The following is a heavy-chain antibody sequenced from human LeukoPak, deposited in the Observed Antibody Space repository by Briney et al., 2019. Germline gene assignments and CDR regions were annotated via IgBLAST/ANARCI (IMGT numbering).Heavy chain of an antibody. CDR3: ASEAQYCSGGSCYLGPDY. Sequence: SETLSLTCAVYGGSFSGYYWGWMRQPPGKGLEWIGSIYHSGSTYYNPSLKSRVTISVDTSKNQFSLKLSSVTAADTAVYYCASEAQYCSGGSCYLGPDYWGQGTLVTVSS. CDR2: IYHSGST. V-gene: IGHV4-38-2*01. CDR1: GGSFSGYY. J-gene: IGHJ4*02. D-gene: IGHD2-15*01.